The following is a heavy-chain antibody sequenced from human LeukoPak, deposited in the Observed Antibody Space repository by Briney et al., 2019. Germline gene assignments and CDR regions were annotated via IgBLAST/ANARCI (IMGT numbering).Heavy chain of an antibody. J-gene: IGHJ5*02. D-gene: IGHD4-11*01. CDR3: ARGPELLRFYSNYVGWFDP. CDR1: GYTFTSYD. Sequence: GASVKVSCKASGYTFTSYDINWVRQATGQGLEWMGWMNPNSGNTGYAQKFQGRVTITRNTSISTAYMELSSLRSEDTAVYYCARGPELLRFYSNYVGWFDPWGQGTLVTVSS. V-gene: IGHV1-8*03. CDR2: MNPNSGNT.